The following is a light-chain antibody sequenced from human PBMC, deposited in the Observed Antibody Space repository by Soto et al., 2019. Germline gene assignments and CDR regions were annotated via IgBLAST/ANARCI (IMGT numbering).Light chain of an antibody. CDR1: SSNIGAGYD. J-gene: IGLJ2*01. CDR3: QSYDSSLSVV. Sequence: QTVVTQPPSVSGAPGQRVTISCTGSSSNIGAGYDVHWYQQFPGTAPKLLIYGNSNRPSGVPDRFSGSKSGISASLAITGLQAEDEADYYCQSYDSSLSVVFGGGTKLTVL. CDR2: GNS. V-gene: IGLV1-40*01.